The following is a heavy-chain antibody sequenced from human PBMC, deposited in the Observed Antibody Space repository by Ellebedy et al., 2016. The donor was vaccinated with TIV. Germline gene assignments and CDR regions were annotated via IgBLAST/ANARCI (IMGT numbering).Heavy chain of an antibody. D-gene: IGHD4-17*01. CDR1: GFTFSSYW. Sequence: GGSLRLSXAASGFTFSSYWMSWVRQTPGKGLEWVANIKQDGSEKYYVDSVKGRFTISRDNAKNSLYLQMYSLRAEDTAVYYCARLQMTTTFNWFDPWGQGTLVTVSS. V-gene: IGHV3-7*03. CDR3: ARLQMTTTFNWFDP. CDR2: IKQDGSEK. J-gene: IGHJ5*02.